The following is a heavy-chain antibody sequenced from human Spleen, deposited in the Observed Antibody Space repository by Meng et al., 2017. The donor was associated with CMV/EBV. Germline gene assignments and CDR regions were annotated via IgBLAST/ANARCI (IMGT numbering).Heavy chain of an antibody. CDR2: TYYRSKWYN. Sequence: SCAISGDSVSSNSAAWNWIRQSPSRGLEWLGRTYYRSKWYNDYAVSVKSRITINPDTSKNQFSLQLNSVTPEDTAVYYCARDAGYSSSWLFDYWGQGTLVTVSS. CDR3: ARDAGYSSSWLFDY. CDR1: GDSVSSNSAA. D-gene: IGHD6-13*01. V-gene: IGHV6-1*01. J-gene: IGHJ4*02.